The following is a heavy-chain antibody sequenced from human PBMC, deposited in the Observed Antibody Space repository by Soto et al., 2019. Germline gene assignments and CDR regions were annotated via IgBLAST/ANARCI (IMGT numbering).Heavy chain of an antibody. J-gene: IGHJ4*02. CDR1: GGSISSSSYS. CDR3: ARHEAVWDIVVVVAPGYFDY. D-gene: IGHD2-15*01. CDR2: RYYSGST. V-gene: IGHV4-39*01. Sequence: KTSETLSLTCTVSGGSISSSSYSWGWIRQPPWKGLERSRRRYYSGSTYYNPSLKRRFSISLDTSNNEFSLSVCSLTASYTAGCYCARHEAVWDIVVVVAPGYFDYWGQGTLVTVSS.